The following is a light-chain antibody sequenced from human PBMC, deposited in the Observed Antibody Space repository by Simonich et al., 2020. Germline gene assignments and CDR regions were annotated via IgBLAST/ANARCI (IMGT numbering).Light chain of an antibody. V-gene: IGKV4-1*01. J-gene: IGKJ1*01. CDR3: QQYYSTPPT. CDR2: WAS. Sequence: DIVMTQSPDSLAVSLGARATINCKSSQSVLYSSNNKNYLAWYQQKPGQPPKLLIYWASTRESGVPERFSGSGSGTDFPLTISSLQAEDVAVYYCQQYYSTPPTFGQGTKVEIK. CDR1: QSVLYSSNNKNY.